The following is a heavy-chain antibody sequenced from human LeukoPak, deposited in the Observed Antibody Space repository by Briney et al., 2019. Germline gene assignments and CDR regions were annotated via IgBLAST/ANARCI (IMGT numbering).Heavy chain of an antibody. J-gene: IGHJ5*02. Sequence: SRTLSLTCAVSGGSISSSNWWSWVRQPPRRELVWMGEIYHSGSTNYNPSLKSRVTISVDKSKNQFSLKLSSVTAADTAVYYCAREAYSGSYGWFDPWGQGTLVTVSS. V-gene: IGHV4-4*02. CDR3: AREAYSGSYGWFDP. D-gene: IGHD1-26*01. CDR1: GGSISSSNW. CDR2: IYHSGST.